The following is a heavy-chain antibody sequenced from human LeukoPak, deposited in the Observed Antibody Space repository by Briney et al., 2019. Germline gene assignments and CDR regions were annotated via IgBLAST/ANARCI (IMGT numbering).Heavy chain of an antibody. D-gene: IGHD2-15*01. CDR2: IYTSGST. V-gene: IGHV4-61*02. J-gene: IGHJ3*02. CDR3: ARVGSWSANAFDI. Sequence: SETLSLTCTVSGGSISSGSYYWSWIRQPAGKGLEWIGRIYTSGSTNYNPSLKSRVTISVDTSKNQFSLKLNSVTAADTAVYYCARVGSWSANAFDIWGQGTMVTVSS. CDR1: GGSISSGSYY.